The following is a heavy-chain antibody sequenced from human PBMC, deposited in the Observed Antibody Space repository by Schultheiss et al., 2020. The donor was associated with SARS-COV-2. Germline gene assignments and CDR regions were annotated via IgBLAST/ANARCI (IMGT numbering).Heavy chain of an antibody. CDR2: IYYSGST. J-gene: IGHJ4*02. CDR1: GGSFSGYY. CDR3: ARARYFDY. D-gene: IGHD6-6*01. Sequence: SETLSLTCAVYGGSFSGYYWSWIRQPPGKGLEWIGSIYYSGSTNYNPSLKSRVTISVDTSENQFSLKLSSVTAADTAVYYCARARYFDYWGQGTLVTVSS. V-gene: IGHV4-59*01.